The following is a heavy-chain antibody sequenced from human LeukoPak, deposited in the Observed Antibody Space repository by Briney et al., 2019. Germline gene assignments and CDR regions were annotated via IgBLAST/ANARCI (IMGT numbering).Heavy chain of an antibody. CDR1: GGTFIIYA. Sequence: SVKVSCKASGGTFIIYAISWVRQAPGQGLEWMGGIIPIFGTANYAQKFQGRVTIITDESTSTDYMELSSLRSEDTAVYYCARGGIYEPPDYWGQGTLVTVSS. CDR2: IIPIFGTA. D-gene: IGHD2/OR15-2a*01. V-gene: IGHV1-69*05. J-gene: IGHJ4*02. CDR3: ARGGIYEPPDY.